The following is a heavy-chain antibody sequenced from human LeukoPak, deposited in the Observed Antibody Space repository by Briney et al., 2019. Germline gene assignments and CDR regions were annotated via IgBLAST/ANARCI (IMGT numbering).Heavy chain of an antibody. CDR1: GYTFTSYG. V-gene: IGHV1-18*01. Sequence: ASVKVSCKASGYTFTSYGISWVRQAPGQGLEWMGWISTYNDNINYAQKLQGRFTMTTDTSTSTAYMELRSLRSDDSAVYFCARDYYDSNGFFADHYWGQGTLVTVSS. CDR3: ARDYYDSNGFFADHY. D-gene: IGHD3-22*01. J-gene: IGHJ4*02. CDR2: ISTYNDNI.